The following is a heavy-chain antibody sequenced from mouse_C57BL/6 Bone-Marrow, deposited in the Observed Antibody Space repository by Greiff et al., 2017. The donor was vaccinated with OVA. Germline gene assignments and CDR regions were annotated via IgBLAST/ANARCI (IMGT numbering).Heavy chain of an antibody. J-gene: IGHJ2*01. D-gene: IGHD1-1*01. CDR1: GYSITSDY. Sequence: EVQLQESGPGLAKPSQTLSLTCSVTGYSITSDYWNWIRKFPGNKLEYMGYISYSGSTYYNPSLISRISISRDTYKNQYYLQLNSVTTEDTATYYGARLITTVVADYFDYWGQGTTLTVAS. CDR2: ISYSGST. CDR3: ARLITTVVADYFDY. V-gene: IGHV3-8*01.